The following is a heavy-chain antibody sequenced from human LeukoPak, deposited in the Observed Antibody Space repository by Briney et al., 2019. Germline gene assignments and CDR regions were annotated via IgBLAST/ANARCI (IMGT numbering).Heavy chain of an antibody. CDR2: ISYDGSNK. CDR1: GFTFSSYA. CDR3: AKGQEYVWGSYRYTEGPYFDY. V-gene: IGHV3-30-3*01. J-gene: IGHJ4*02. Sequence: GRSLRLSCAASGFTFSSYAMHWVRQAAGKGLEWVAVISYDGSNKYYADSVKGRFTISRDNSKNTLYLQMNSLRAEDTAVFYCAKGQEYVWGSYRYTEGPYFDYWGQGTLVTVSS. D-gene: IGHD3-16*02.